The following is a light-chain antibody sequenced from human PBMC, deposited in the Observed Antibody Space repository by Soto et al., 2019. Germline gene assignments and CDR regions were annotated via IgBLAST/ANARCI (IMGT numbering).Light chain of an antibody. CDR2: DAS. CDR3: QQHTNWPLT. J-gene: IGKJ4*01. Sequence: EIVLTQSPGTLSLSPGERATLSCRPSESVSSIYLAWYQQKPGQAPRLLIYDASNRATGIPARFSGSGSGTDFTLTISSLEPEDSAVYYCQQHTNWPLTFGGGTKVDIK. CDR1: ESVSSIY. V-gene: IGKV3-11*01.